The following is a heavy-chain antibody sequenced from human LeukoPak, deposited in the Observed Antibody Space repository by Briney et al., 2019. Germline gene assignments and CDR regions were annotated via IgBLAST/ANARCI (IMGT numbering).Heavy chain of an antibody. CDR2: IIPILGIA. CDR3: TGGYTLYDILTGYQTYGMDV. J-gene: IGHJ6*02. Sequence: ASVKVSCKASGGTFSSYAISWVRQAPGQGLEWMGRIIPILGIANYAQKFQGRVTITADKSTITAYMELSSLRSEDTAVYYCTGGYTLYDILTGYQTYGMDVWGQGTTVTVSS. D-gene: IGHD3-9*01. CDR1: GGTFSSYA. V-gene: IGHV1-69*04.